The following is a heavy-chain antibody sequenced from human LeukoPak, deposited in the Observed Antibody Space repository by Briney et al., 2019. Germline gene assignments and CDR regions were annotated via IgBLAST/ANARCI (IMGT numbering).Heavy chain of an antibody. CDR2: INPNSGGT. V-gene: IGHV1-2*02. D-gene: IGHD5-24*01. J-gene: IGHJ4*02. CDR1: GYTFTSYY. CDR3: ARERLDIRDGYNSLDY. Sequence: ASVKVSCKASGYTFTSYYMHWVRQAPGQGLEWMGWINPNSGGTNYAQKFQGRVTMTRDTSISTAYMELSRLRSDDTAVYYCARERLDIRDGYNSLDYWGQGTLVTVSS.